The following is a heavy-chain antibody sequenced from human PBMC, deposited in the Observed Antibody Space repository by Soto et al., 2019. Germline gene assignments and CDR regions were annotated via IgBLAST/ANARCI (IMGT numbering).Heavy chain of an antibody. CDR1: GFSFANYP. CDR3: AKGPHTNVGWPYYFES. CDR2: SSPRGDTI. Sequence: GSLRLSCVASGFSFANYPMNWVRQTPGKGLEWISYSSPRGDTIYYADSVEDRFTISRDNARNSLSLHMSSLRDEDSALYYCAKGPHTNVGWPYYFESWGQGVPVTVSS. D-gene: IGHD6-19*01. J-gene: IGHJ4*02. V-gene: IGHV3-48*02.